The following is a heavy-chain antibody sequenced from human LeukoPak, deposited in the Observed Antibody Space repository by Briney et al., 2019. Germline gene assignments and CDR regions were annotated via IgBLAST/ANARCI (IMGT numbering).Heavy chain of an antibody. CDR1: GFTFSTYW. V-gene: IGHV3-74*01. CDR2: INVDGSGA. D-gene: IGHD6-19*01. Sequence: GGSLRLSCAASGFTFSTYWMHWVRQAPGKGLVWVSHINVDGSGATYADSVKGRFTISRDNAKNTLYLHMNSLRAEDTPVYYCARATRIYSSGWYYSFDYWGQGTLVTVSS. J-gene: IGHJ4*02. CDR3: ARATRIYSSGWYYSFDY.